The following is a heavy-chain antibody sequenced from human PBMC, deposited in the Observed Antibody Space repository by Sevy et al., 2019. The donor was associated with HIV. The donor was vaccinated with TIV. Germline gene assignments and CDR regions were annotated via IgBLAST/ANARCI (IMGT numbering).Heavy chain of an antibody. J-gene: IGHJ4*02. V-gene: IGHV3-48*02. D-gene: IGHD6-25*01. CDR2: ISNSGSTT. Sequence: GGSLRLSCAASGFRFNYHNMNWVRQAPGKGLEWISYISNSGSTTYLADSVRGRFTISRDNAKNSLFLEMDNLTDEDTAVYYCAREGNRERQTIPLDYWCRGIQVTVSS. CDR1: GFRFNYHN. CDR3: AREGNRERQTIPLDY.